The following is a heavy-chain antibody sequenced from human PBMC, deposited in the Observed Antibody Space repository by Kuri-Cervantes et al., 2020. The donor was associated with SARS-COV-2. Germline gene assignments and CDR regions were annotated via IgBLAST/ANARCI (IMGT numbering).Heavy chain of an antibody. CDR1: GFTVSSNY. J-gene: IGHJ4*02. CDR2: IYSGGST. V-gene: IGHV3-66*01. D-gene: IGHD3-10*01. CDR3: ARALTWFGEFVMGY. Sequence: GGSLRLSCAASGFTVSSNYMSWVRQAPGKGLEWVSVIYSGGSTYYADSVKGRFTISRDNAKNSLYLQMNSLRAEDTAVYYCARALTWFGEFVMGYWGQGTLVTVSS.